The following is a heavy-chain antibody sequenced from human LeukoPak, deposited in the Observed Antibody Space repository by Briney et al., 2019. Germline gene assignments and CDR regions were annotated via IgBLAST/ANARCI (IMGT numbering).Heavy chain of an antibody. CDR2: INHSGST. J-gene: IGHJ4*02. CDR1: GGSFSGYY. Sequence: KPSETLSLTCAVSGGSFSGYYWSWIRQPPGKGLEWIGEINHSGSTNYNPSLKSRVTISVDTSKNQFSLKLSSVTAADTAVYYCASSTDIMGSGSYSVHWGQGTLVTVSS. V-gene: IGHV4-34*01. CDR3: ASSTDIMGSGSYSVH. D-gene: IGHD3-10*01.